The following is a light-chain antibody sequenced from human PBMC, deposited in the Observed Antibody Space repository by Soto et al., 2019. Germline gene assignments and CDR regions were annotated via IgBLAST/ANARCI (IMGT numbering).Light chain of an antibody. CDR3: QQRSNWPRIT. CDR1: QSVSSS. Sequence: EIVITQSPATLSVSPGERATLSCRASQSVSSSLAWYQQKPGQAPRLVIYGASTRATGIPARFSGSGSGTDFTLTISSLEPEDFAVYYCQQRSNWPRITFGQGTRLEI. V-gene: IGKV3-15*01. CDR2: GAS. J-gene: IGKJ5*01.